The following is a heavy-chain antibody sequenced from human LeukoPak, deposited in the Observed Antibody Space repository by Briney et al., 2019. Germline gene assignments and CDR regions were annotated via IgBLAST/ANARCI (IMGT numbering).Heavy chain of an antibody. CDR2: IWYDGINK. CDR3: ARDLGRDYGDSDY. Sequence: GGALRLSCAASGFTFSSYGMHWVREAPGKGLEWVAVIWYDGINKYDADSVKGRFTISRDNSTNTLYLQMNSLRAEDTAVYYCARDLGRDYGDSDYWGQGTLVTVSS. CDR1: GFTFSSYG. J-gene: IGHJ4*02. V-gene: IGHV3-33*01. D-gene: IGHD4-17*01.